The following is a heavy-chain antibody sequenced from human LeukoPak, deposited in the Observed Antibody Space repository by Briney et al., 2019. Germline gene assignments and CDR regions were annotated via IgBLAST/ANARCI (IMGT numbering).Heavy chain of an antibody. D-gene: IGHD3-22*01. Sequence: SETLSLTCKVSGDSLSSSTCNWSWIRQPPGKGLEWIGYISQSGNSYFTPSLKSRATISVDRSKNQFSLTLTSVTAADTAVYYCARDQVDYDTPDHFDYWGKGTLVTVSS. CDR3: ARDQVDYDTPDHFDY. J-gene: IGHJ4*02. CDR1: GDSLSSSTCN. CDR2: ISQSGNS. V-gene: IGHV4-30-2*01.